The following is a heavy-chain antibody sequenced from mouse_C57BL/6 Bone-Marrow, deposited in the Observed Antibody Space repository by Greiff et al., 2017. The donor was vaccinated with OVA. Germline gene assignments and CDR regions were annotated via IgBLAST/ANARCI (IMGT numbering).Heavy chain of an antibody. CDR2: LYPRDGST. CDR3: ARAGRGTLYWYFDV. J-gene: IGHJ1*03. Sequence: QVQLQQSGPELVKPGASVKLSCKASGYTFTSYDINWVKQRPGQGLEWIGWLYPRDGSTKYNEKFKGKATLTVDTSSSTAYMELHSLTSEDSAVYFCARAGRGTLYWYFDVWGTGTTVTVSS. CDR1: GYTFTSYD. V-gene: IGHV1-85*01. D-gene: IGHD4-1*01.